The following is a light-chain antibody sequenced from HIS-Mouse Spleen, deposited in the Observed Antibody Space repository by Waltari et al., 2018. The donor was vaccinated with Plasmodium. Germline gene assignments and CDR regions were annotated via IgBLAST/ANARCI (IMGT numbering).Light chain of an antibody. J-gene: IGKJ3*01. CDR3: QQYNNWSFT. CDR1: QGISSY. Sequence: DIQLTQSPSFLSASVGDRVTITCRASQGISSYLAWYQQKPGKAPKLLIYAASTLQSGVPSMFSGCGSGTEFTLTISSLQSEDFAVYYCQQYNNWSFTFGPGTKVDIK. CDR2: AAS. V-gene: IGKV1-9*01.